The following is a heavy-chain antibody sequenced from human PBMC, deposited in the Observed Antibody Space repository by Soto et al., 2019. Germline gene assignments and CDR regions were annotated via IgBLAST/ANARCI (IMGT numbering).Heavy chain of an antibody. J-gene: IGHJ6*02. V-gene: IGHV3-74*01. CDR1: GFTFSSYW. D-gene: IGHD3-10*01. Sequence: GGSLRLSCAASGFTFSSYWMHWVRQAPGKGLVWVSRMNEDGGTTDYADSVKGRFTISRDNAKNTLYMQMNSLRVEDTAVYYCASDLSGRADVWGQGTTVTVSS. CDR2: MNEDGGTT. CDR3: ASDLSGRADV.